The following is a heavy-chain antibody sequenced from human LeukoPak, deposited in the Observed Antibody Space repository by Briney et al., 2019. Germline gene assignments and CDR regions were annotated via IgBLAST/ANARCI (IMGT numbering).Heavy chain of an antibody. CDR3: AKIRGAYTVTGNWFDP. Sequence: PGGSLRLSCAASGFALSSHWMTWVRQVPGRGPEWVANVNRDGSETYYLDSVKGRFTISRDNSKNTLYLQMSSLRAEDTAVYYCAKIRGAYTVTGNWFDPWGQGTLVTVSS. D-gene: IGHD4-11*01. J-gene: IGHJ5*02. CDR1: GFALSSHW. V-gene: IGHV3-7*01. CDR2: VNRDGSET.